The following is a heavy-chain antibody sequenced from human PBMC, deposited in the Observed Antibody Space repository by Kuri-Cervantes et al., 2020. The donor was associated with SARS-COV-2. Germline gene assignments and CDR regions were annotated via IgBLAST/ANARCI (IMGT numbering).Heavy chain of an antibody. D-gene: IGHD3-3*01. Sequence: GGSLRLSCAASGFTFSSYSMNWVRQAPGKGLEWVSYISSSSSTIYYADSAKGRFTISRDNAKNSLYLQMNSLRAEDTAVYYCARVEGISLDYWGQGTLVTVSS. CDR2: ISSSSSTI. V-gene: IGHV3-48*01. CDR1: GFTFSSYS. J-gene: IGHJ4*02. CDR3: ARVEGISLDY.